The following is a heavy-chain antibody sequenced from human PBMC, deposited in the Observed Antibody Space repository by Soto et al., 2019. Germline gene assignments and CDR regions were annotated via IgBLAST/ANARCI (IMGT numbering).Heavy chain of an antibody. CDR3: ARAGDYVWGSYRYTDY. D-gene: IGHD3-16*02. CDR1: GFTFSSYG. CDR2: IWYDGSNK. J-gene: IGHJ4*01. Sequence: GGSLRLSCAASGFTFSSYGMHWVRQAPGKGLEWVAVIWYDGSNKYYADSVKGRFTISRDNSKNTLYLQMNSLRAEDTAVYYCARAGDYVWGSYRYTDYWGHGTLVTVSS. V-gene: IGHV3-33*01.